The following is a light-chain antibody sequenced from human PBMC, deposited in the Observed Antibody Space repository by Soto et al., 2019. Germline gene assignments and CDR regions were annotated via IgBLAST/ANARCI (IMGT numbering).Light chain of an antibody. J-gene: IGLJ1*01. Sequence: QSALTQPASVSGSPGQSITISCTGTSSDVGFYNYVSWYQQQHPGKAPKLMIYEVDNRPSGVSIRFSGSKSGNTASLTISGLQAEDEADYYCSSYADGSTYVFGTGTKVTVL. CDR1: SSDVGFYNY. V-gene: IGLV2-14*01. CDR3: SSYADGSTYV. CDR2: EVD.